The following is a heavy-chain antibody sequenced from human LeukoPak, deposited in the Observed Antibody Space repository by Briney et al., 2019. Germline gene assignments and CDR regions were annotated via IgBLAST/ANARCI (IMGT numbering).Heavy chain of an antibody. J-gene: IGHJ4*02. CDR2: INPNSCGT. Sequence: ASVKVSCKASGYTFTGYYMHWVRPAPGQGLEWMGWINPNSCGTNYAQKFQGRVTRTRATSISTAYMELSRLRSDDTAVYYCARGGGGGYDLVDYWGQGTLVTVSS. CDR3: ARGGGGGYDLVDY. D-gene: IGHD5-12*01. V-gene: IGHV1-2*02. CDR1: GYTFTGYY.